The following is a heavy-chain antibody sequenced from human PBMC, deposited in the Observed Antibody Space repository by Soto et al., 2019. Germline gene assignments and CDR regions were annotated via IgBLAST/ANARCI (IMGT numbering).Heavy chain of an antibody. V-gene: IGHV4-59*01. CDR2: IYHSGST. J-gene: IGHJ5*02. CDR3: AKSDTALSYGFDP. CDR1: GGSISSYY. Sequence: SETLSLTCTVSGGSISSYYWSWIRQPPGKGLEWIGYIYHSGSTYYNPSLKSRVTISVDRSKNQFSLKLSSVTAADTAVYYCAKSDTALSYGFDPWGQGTVVTVSS. D-gene: IGHD5-18*01.